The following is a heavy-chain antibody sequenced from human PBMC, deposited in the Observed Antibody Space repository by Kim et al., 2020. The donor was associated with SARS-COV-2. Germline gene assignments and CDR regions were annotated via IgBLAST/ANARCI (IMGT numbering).Heavy chain of an antibody. CDR3: ARDFAGDYYFWSGYY. V-gene: IGHV3-30-3*01. J-gene: IGHJ4*02. Sequence: GGSLRLSCAASGFTFSSYAMHWVRQAPGKGLEWVAVISYDGSNKYYADSVKGRFTISRDNSKNTLYLQMNSLRAEDTAVYYCARDFAGDYYFWSGYYWGQGTLVTVSS. D-gene: IGHD3-3*01. CDR1: GFTFSSYA. CDR2: ISYDGSNK.